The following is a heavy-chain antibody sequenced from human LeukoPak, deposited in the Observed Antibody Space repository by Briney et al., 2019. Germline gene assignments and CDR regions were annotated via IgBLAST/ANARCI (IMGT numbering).Heavy chain of an antibody. D-gene: IGHD1-26*01. CDR1: GFTFDDYA. CDR2: ISWDGGST. Sequence: PGGSLRLSCAASGFTFDDYAMRWVRQAPGKGLEWVSLISWDGGSTYYADSVKGRFTISRDNSKNSLYLQMNSLRAEDTALYYCAKGGTSSGIGYWGQGTLVTVSS. V-gene: IGHV3-43D*03. CDR3: AKGGTSSGIGY. J-gene: IGHJ4*02.